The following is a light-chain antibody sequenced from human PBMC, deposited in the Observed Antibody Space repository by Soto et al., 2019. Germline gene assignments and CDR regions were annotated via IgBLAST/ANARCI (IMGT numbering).Light chain of an antibody. CDR1: QNMNNY. V-gene: IGKV1-33*01. CDR3: HQYENLPT. Sequence: DFRMTQSPSTLSASVGDRVTITCRASQNMNNYLNLYQQKPGRAPKLLIYDASNLEAGVPSRFRGSGSGTDFTFTISRLQPEDIATYYCHQYENLPTFGQGTRLEIK. J-gene: IGKJ5*01. CDR2: DAS.